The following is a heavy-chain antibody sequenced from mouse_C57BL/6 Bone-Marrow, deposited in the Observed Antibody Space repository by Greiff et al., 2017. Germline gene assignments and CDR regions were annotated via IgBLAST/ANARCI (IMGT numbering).Heavy chain of an antibody. J-gene: IGHJ2*01. V-gene: IGHV1-54*01. CDR2: INPGSGGT. CDR3: EREGLYYFDY. CDR1: GYAFTSYL. Sequence: QVQLQQSGAELVRPGTSVKVSCKASGYAFTSYLIEWVKQRPGQGLEWIGVINPGSGGTNYNEKFKGKATLTADKSSSTAYMQRSSLTSEDSAVYFCEREGLYYFDYWGQGTTLTVSS. D-gene: IGHD3-3*01.